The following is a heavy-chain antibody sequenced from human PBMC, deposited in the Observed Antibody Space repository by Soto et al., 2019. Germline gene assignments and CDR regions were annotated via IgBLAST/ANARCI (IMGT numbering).Heavy chain of an antibody. CDR1: GYTFKSYG. D-gene: IGHD2-2*01. J-gene: IGHJ5*02. Sequence: ASVKVSCKASGYTFKSYGISWVRQAPGQGLEWMGWISGYNGNTNYAQKVQGRVTMTTDTSTTTAYMELRSLRSDDTAVYYCARGDCSSTSCSLLVDWFDPWGQGTLVTVSS. CDR3: ARGDCSSTSCSLLVDWFDP. CDR2: ISGYNGNT. V-gene: IGHV1-18*01.